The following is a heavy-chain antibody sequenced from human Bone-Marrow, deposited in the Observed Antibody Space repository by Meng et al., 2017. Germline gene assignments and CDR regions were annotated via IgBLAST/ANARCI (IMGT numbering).Heavy chain of an antibody. D-gene: IGHD6-13*01. CDR1: GGTFSSYA. J-gene: IGHJ6*02. Sequence: SVKVSCKASGGTFSSYAISWVRQAPGQGLEWMGGIIPIFGTANYAQKFQGRVTITADESTSTAYMELSSLRSEDTAVYYCARSVNRIAAAGNIRWYYYYGMDVWGQGTTVTVSS. V-gene: IGHV1-69*13. CDR2: IIPIFGTA. CDR3: ARSVNRIAAAGNIRWYYYYGMDV.